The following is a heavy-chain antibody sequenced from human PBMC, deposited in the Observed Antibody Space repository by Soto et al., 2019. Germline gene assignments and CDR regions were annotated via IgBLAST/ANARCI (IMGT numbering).Heavy chain of an antibody. CDR3: ARRYSSGFDY. J-gene: IGHJ4*02. CDR2: IYYNGDT. V-gene: IGHV4-59*01. Sequence: SETLSLTCTVSGGPISGDYWTWIRQPPGKGLEWIGSIYYNGDTKYNPSLKSRVTISVDTSKNQFSLKVHSVTAADTAVYYCARRYSSGFDYWGQGTPVTVSS. D-gene: IGHD6-19*01. CDR1: GGPISGDY.